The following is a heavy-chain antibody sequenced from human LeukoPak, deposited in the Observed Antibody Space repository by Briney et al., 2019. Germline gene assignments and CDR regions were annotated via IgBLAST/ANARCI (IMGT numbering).Heavy chain of an antibody. D-gene: IGHD5-24*01. V-gene: IGHV3-9*01. CDR2: ISWNSGSI. Sequence: PGGSLRLSCAASGFTFDDYAMHWVRQAPGKGLEWVSGISWNSGSIGYADSVKGRFTISRDNSKNTLYLQMNSVRADDTAVYYCAKSGYNRFDYWGQGTLVTVSS. CDR1: GFTFDDYA. CDR3: AKSGYNRFDY. J-gene: IGHJ4*02.